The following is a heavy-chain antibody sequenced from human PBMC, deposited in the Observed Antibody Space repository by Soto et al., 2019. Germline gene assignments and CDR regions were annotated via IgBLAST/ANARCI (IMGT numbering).Heavy chain of an antibody. CDR3: ARGIRITIFGVVISPGYCYYGMDV. CDR1: GGSFSGYY. CDR2: INHSGST. V-gene: IGHV4-34*01. Sequence: PSETLSLTCAVYGGSFSGYYWSWIRQPPGKGLEWIGEINHSGSTNYNPSLKSRVTISVDTSKNQFSLKLSSVTAADTAVYYCARGIRITIFGVVISPGYCYYGMDVWGQGTTVTVSS. J-gene: IGHJ6*02. D-gene: IGHD3-3*01.